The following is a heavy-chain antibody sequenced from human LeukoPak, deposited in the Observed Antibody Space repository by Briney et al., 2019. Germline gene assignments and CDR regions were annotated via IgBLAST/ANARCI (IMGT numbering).Heavy chain of an antibody. CDR1: GYSISTGYY. J-gene: IGHJ6*03. Sequence: PSETLSLTRTVSGYSISTGYYWDWIRQPPGKGLEWIGTIYHSWNTYYNPSLKSRVTISVDTSKNQFSLKLSSVTAADPSVYYCARSGCSGGSRYLGYYYYMDVWGKGTTVTVSS. V-gene: IGHV4-38-2*02. CDR3: ARSGCSGGSRYLGYYYYMDV. D-gene: IGHD2-15*01. CDR2: IYHSWNT.